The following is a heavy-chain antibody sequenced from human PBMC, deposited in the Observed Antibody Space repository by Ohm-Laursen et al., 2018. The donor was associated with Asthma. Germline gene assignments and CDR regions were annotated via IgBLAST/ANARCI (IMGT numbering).Heavy chain of an antibody. J-gene: IGHJ4*02. D-gene: IGHD4-17*01. Sequence: SLRLSCTASGFTFSISGMHWVRQAPGKGLEWVAVISYDGTNYYYADSVKGRFTISRDNSKNTLYLQMNSLRAEDTALYYCAKARDQYGDYADYWGQGTLVTVSS. CDR2: ISYDGTNY. V-gene: IGHV3-30*18. CDR1: GFTFSISG. CDR3: AKARDQYGDYADY.